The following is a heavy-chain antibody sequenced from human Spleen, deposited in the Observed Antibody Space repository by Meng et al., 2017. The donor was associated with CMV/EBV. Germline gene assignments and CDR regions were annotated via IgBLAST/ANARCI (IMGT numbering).Heavy chain of an antibody. Sequence: SRSVGAWGRLVTGKGVEWIGEIYNSGGTNYKPSLKRRVTIAVDKFKNQFSLKLGSVTAADTAVYYCARIERRRILKYCGSDCSTTDYWGQGTLVTVSS. V-gene: IGHV4-4*02. J-gene: IGHJ4*02. CDR1: SRSV. CDR2: IYNSGGT. D-gene: IGHD2-21*02. CDR3: ARIERRRILKYCGSDCSTTDY.